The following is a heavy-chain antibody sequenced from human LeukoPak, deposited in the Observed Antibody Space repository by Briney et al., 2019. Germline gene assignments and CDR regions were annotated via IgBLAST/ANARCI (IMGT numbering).Heavy chain of an antibody. CDR2: ISSSGSTI. CDR1: GFTFSSYE. J-gene: IGHJ6*03. Sequence: GGSLRLSCAASGFTFSSYEMNWVRQAPGKGLEWVSYISSSGSTIYYADSVKGRFTISRDISKNTFYVQMNSLTAEDTAVYYCARDHRPEIQYYYMDVWGKGTTVAVSS. V-gene: IGHV3-48*03. D-gene: IGHD1-14*01. CDR3: ARDHRPEIQYYYMDV.